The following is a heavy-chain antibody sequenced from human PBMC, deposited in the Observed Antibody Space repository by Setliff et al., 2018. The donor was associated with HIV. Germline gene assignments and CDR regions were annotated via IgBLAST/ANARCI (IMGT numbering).Heavy chain of an antibody. CDR3: ARATNYYDSANYYMDV. V-gene: IGHV1-3*03. Sequence: ASVKVSCKASGYTFTSYAMHWVRQAPGQRLEWMGWINAGNGNTKYSQEFQGRVTITRDTSASTAYMELSSLRSEDMAVYYCARATNYYDSANYYMDVWGKGTTVTVSS. CDR1: GYTFTSYA. J-gene: IGHJ6*03. CDR2: INAGNGNT. D-gene: IGHD3-22*01.